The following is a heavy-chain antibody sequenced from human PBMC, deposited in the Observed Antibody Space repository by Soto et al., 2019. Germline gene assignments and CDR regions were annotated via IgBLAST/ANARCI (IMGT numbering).Heavy chain of an antibody. CDR1: GGSICSGGYY. CDR3: AKDRHPDGIWTFDF. J-gene: IGHJ4*02. Sequence: TLSLTCTVSGGSICSGGYYWSWIRQHPGKGLEWIGYIYYSGSTYYNPSLKSRVTISVDTSKNQFSLKLSSVTAADTAVYYCAKDRHPDGIWTFDFWGQGTLVTVSS. D-gene: IGHD3-9*01. V-gene: IGHV4-31*03. CDR2: IYYSGST.